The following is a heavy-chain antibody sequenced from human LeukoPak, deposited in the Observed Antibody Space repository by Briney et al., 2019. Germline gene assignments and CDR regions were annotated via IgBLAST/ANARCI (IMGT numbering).Heavy chain of an antibody. D-gene: IGHD3-10*01. CDR2: IKQDGSER. J-gene: IGHJ4*02. Sequence: GGSLRLSCAASGFTFNSYWMSWLRQAPGKGLEGVANIKQDGSERTYVDSVKGRFTISRNSALPLQMNSLRAEDTAVYYCARTVMVRGRYLDYWGQGTLVTVSS. CDR3: ARTVMVRGRYLDY. CDR1: GFTFNSYW. V-gene: IGHV3-7*04.